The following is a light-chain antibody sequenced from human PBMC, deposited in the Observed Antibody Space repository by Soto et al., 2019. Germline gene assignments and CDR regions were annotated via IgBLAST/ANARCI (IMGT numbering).Light chain of an antibody. CDR1: QSVNSN. V-gene: IGKV3-15*01. Sequence: ETVMTQSPATLSVSPGERATLSCRASQSVNSNLAWYQQKLGQAPRVLIVGASTRATGIPARFSRSGSGTEFSLTINSLQSEDFAVYYCQEYNTWPWTFGQGTKVEIK. J-gene: IGKJ1*01. CDR3: QEYNTWPWT. CDR2: GAS.